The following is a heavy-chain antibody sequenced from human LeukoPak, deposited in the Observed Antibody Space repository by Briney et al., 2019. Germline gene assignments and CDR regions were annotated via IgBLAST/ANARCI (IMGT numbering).Heavy chain of an antibody. D-gene: IGHD6-13*01. CDR3: TRASSSTWSYFYYYMDV. J-gene: IGHJ6*03. Sequence: PGGSLRLSCTASGFTFGDYAMSWVRQAPGKGLEWVGFITSKTYGGTTEYAASVKGRFTISRDDSKSIAYLQMNSLKTEDTAVYYCTRASSSTWSYFYYYMDVWGKGTTVTISS. V-gene: IGHV3-49*04. CDR2: ITSKTYGGTT. CDR1: GFTFGDYA.